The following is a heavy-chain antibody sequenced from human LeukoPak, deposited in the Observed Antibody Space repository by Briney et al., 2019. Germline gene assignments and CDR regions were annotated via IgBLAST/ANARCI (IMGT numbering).Heavy chain of an antibody. D-gene: IGHD5-24*01. V-gene: IGHV1-2*02. CDR2: INPNSGGT. CDR1: GYTFTRYY. Sequence: ASVKVSCKASGYTFTRYYMHWVRQAPGQGREWMGWINPNSGGTNYAQKTQGRVTMTRDTSISTAYMELSRLRSDDTAVYYCARDWDGYPGDDYWGQGTLVTVSS. CDR3: ARDWDGYPGDDY. J-gene: IGHJ4*02.